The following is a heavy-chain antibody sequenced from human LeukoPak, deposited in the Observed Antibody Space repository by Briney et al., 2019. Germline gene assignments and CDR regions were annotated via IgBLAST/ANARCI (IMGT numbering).Heavy chain of an antibody. D-gene: IGHD1-26*01. J-gene: IGHJ6*03. V-gene: IGHV1-2*02. CDR1: GYTFTGYY. CDR2: INPNSGGT. Sequence: ASVKVSCKASGYTFTGYYMHWVRQAPGQGLEWMGWINPNSGGTNYAQKFQGRVTMTTDTSTSTAYMELRSLRSDDTAVYYCAREGATHLVGANPYYYCYYMDVWGKGTTVTVSS. CDR3: AREGATHLVGANPYYYCYYMDV.